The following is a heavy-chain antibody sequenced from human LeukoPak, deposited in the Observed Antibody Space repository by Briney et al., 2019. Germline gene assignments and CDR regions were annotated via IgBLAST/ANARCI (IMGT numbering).Heavy chain of an antibody. J-gene: IGHJ6*03. D-gene: IGHD3-9*01. V-gene: IGHV3-7*01. Sequence: GGSLRLSCAASGFTFSNYGMSWVRQAPGKGLEWVANIKEDGSEKYYVDSVKGRFTISRDNAKNSLYLQMNSLRAEDTAVYYCARTNYDILTGSATYYYYYYMDVWGKGTTVTVSS. CDR3: ARTNYDILTGSATYYYYYYMDV. CDR1: GFTFSNYG. CDR2: IKEDGSEK.